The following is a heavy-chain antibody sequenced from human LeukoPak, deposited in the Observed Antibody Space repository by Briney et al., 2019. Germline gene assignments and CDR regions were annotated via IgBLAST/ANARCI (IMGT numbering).Heavy chain of an antibody. CDR3: ASCIGCSQGFGYYGMDV. Sequence: ASVKVSCKASGGTFSSYAISWVRQAPGQGLEWMGWINPNSGGTNYAQKFQGRVTMTRDTSISTAYMELSRLRSDDTAVYYCASCIGCSQGFGYYGMDVWGQGTTVTVSS. CDR2: INPNSGGT. CDR1: GGTFSSYA. J-gene: IGHJ6*02. V-gene: IGHV1-2*02. D-gene: IGHD2-15*01.